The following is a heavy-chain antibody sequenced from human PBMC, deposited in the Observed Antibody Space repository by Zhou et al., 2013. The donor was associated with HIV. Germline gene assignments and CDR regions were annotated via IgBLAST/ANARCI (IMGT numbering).Heavy chain of an antibody. D-gene: IGHD1-1*01. Sequence: QVQLVQSGAEVKKPGSAVKVSCKASEDTFSSYAISWVRQAPGQGLEWMGRIIPIFGTANYAQKFQGRVTITADESTSIAYMELSSLRSEDTAVYYCARANWNDVSLYYYYMDVWGKGTTVTVSS. V-gene: IGHV1-69*18. J-gene: IGHJ6*03. CDR3: ARANWNDVSLYYYYMDV. CDR1: EDTFSSYA. CDR2: IIPIFGTA.